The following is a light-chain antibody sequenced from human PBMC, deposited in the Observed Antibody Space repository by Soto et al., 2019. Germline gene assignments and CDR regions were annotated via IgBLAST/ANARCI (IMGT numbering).Light chain of an antibody. CDR3: QQYNNWPPAPWT. J-gene: IGKJ1*01. CDR2: GAS. CDR1: QSVSSN. Sequence: EIVMTQSPATLSVSPGERATLSCRASQSVSSNLAWYQQKPGQSPRLLIYGASTRATGIPARFSGSGSGTEFTLNISSLQSEDFAVYYCQQYNNWPPAPWTFGQGTKVEIK. V-gene: IGKV3-15*01.